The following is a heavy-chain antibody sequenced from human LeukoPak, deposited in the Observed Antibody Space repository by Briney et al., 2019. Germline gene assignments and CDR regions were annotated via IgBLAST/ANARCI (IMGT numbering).Heavy chain of an antibody. CDR1: DDSFSSHY. Sequence: SETLSLTCAVSDDSFSSHYWTWIRQPPGKGLEWIGYISYIGSTNYNPSLKSRVTISIDTSENQFSLKLSSVTAADTAVYYCARDLVTVTKGFDIWGQGTMVSVSS. V-gene: IGHV4-59*11. J-gene: IGHJ3*02. CDR3: ARDLVTVTKGFDI. CDR2: ISYIGST. D-gene: IGHD4-17*01.